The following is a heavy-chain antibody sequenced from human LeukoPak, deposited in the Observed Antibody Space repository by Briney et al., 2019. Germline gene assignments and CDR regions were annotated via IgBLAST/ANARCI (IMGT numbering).Heavy chain of an antibody. J-gene: IGHJ3*02. CDR1: AFTFSSYA. V-gene: IGHV3-23*01. D-gene: IGHD6-19*01. CDR3: AKGYSSGWDLAFDI. Sequence: GGSLRLSCAASAFTFSSYAMSWVRQAPGKGLEWVSAISGSGGRTYYADSVKGRFTISRDNSKNTLYLQMNSLRAEDTAVYYCAKGYSSGWDLAFDIWGQGTMVTVSS. CDR2: ISGSGGRT.